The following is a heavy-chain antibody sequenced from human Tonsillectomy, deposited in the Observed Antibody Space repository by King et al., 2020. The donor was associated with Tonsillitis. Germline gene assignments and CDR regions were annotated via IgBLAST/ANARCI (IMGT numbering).Heavy chain of an antibody. V-gene: IGHV4-31*03. J-gene: IGHJ5*02. CDR3: ARTSGYDLGYWFDP. CDR2: IYYIGST. Sequence: MQLQESGPGLVKPSETLSLTCTVSGDSISSGGFYWSWIRQHPGKGLEWIGYIYYIGSTYSNPSLKSRVTISVDTSKNQFSLKLSSLTAADTAMYYCARTSGYDLGYWFDPWGQGTLVTVSS. D-gene: IGHD5-12*01. CDR1: GDSISSGGFY.